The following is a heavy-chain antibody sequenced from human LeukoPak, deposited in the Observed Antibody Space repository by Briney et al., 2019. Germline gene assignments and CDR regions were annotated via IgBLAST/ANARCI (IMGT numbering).Heavy chain of an antibody. Sequence: SETLSLTCTVSGGSISSYYWSWIRQPPGKGLEWIGYIYYSGSTNYNPSLKSRVTISVDTSKKQFSLKLSSVTAADTAVYYCARDRSGIQWFDPWGQGTLVTVSS. CDR2: IYYSGST. CDR1: GGSISSYY. CDR3: ARDRSGIQWFDP. V-gene: IGHV4-59*01. J-gene: IGHJ5*02. D-gene: IGHD3-10*01.